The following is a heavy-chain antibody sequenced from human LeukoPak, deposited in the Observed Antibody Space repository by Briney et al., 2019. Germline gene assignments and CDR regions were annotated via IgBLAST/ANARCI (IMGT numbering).Heavy chain of an antibody. CDR3: AREFHVPYYDILTGYYNYWFDP. J-gene: IGHJ5*02. Sequence: ASVKVSCKASGYTFTGHGISWVRQAPGQGLEWMGWISAYNGNTNYAQKLQGRVTMTTDTSTSTAYMELRSLRSDDTAVYYCAREFHVPYYDILTGYYNYWFDPWGQGTLVTVSS. V-gene: IGHV1-18*01. D-gene: IGHD3-9*01. CDR1: GYTFTGHG. CDR2: ISAYNGNT.